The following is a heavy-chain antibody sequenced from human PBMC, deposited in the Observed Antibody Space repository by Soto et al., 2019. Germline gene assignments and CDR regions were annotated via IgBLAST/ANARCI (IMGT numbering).Heavy chain of an antibody. CDR2: INPSGTTT. D-gene: IGHD2-2*01. V-gene: IGHV1-46*01. J-gene: IGHJ6*02. Sequence: QVQLVQSGAEVKKPGASVKVSCKASGYTFTSYYMHWVRQAPGQGLEWMGIINPSGTTTDYAQKFQGRVTMTRDTSTSTYYMELISMRSEDTAVYYCERPQIASHYYYGMDVWGQGTTVTVSS. CDR3: ERPQIASHYYYGMDV. CDR1: GYTFTSYY.